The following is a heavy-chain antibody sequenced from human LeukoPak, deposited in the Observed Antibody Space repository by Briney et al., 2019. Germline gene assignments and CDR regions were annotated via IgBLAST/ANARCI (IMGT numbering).Heavy chain of an antibody. V-gene: IGHV4-59*01. CDR2: IYYSGST. Sequence: PSETLSLTCTVSGGSISSYYWSWIRQPPGKGLEWIGYIYYSGSTNYNPSLKSRVTISVDTSKNQFSLKLSSVTAADTAVYYCGRAVRELRWAVYYFDYWGQGTLVTVSS. CDR1: GGSISSYY. D-gene: IGHD1-26*01. CDR3: GRAVRELRWAVYYFDY. J-gene: IGHJ4*02.